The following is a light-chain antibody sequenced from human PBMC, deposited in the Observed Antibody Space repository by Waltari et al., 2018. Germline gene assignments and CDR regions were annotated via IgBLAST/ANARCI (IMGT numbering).Light chain of an antibody. CDR3: QQSYSTLLT. Sequence: DIQMSQSPSSLSASVGDRVTITCRASQSINSYLNWYKQKPGKAPKLLIYAASSLQSGVPSRFSGSGSGTDFTLTISSLQPEDFATYYCQQSYSTLLTFGGGTKVEIK. J-gene: IGKJ4*01. CDR1: QSINSY. V-gene: IGKV1-39*01. CDR2: AAS.